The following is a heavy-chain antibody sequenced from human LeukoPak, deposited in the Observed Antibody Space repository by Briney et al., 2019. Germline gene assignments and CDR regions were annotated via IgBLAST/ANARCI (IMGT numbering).Heavy chain of an antibody. V-gene: IGHV4-39*07. CDR2: IYHSGST. CDR1: GDSISSTIHY. CDR3: ARVRYCSGGSCSSPTYFDY. D-gene: IGHD2-15*01. Sequence: SETLSLTCTVSGDSISSTIHYWGWIRQPPGKGLEWIGSIYHSGSTYYNASLKSRVTILVDMSKNQFSLKLSSVTAADTAVYYCARVRYCSGGSCSSPTYFDYWGQGTLVTVSS. J-gene: IGHJ4*02.